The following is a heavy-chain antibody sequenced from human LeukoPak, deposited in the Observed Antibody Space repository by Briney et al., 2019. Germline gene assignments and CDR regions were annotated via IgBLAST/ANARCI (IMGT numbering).Heavy chain of an antibody. Sequence: GGSLRLSCAASGFTFSDYYMSWIRQAPGKGLEWVSYISSSGSTIYYADSVKGRFTISRDNAKNSLSLQMNSLRAEDTAVYYCARVGSSSFDVRFDYWGQGTLVTVSS. V-gene: IGHV3-11*01. CDR1: GFTFSDYY. J-gene: IGHJ4*02. CDR2: ISSSGSTI. D-gene: IGHD6-13*01. CDR3: ARVGSSSFDVRFDY.